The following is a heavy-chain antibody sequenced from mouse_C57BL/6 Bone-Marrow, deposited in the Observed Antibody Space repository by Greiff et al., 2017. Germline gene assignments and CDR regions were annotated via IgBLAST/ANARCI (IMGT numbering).Heavy chain of an antibody. Sequence: QVQLQQPGAELVKPGASVKLSCKASGYTFTSYWMHWVKQRPGRGLEWIGMIDPNSGGTKYNEKFKSKATLTVDKPSSTAYMQRSSLTSEDSAVYYCAHGNYFYLYFAVWGTGTTVTVSS. CDR2: IDPNSGGT. J-gene: IGHJ1*03. CDR1: GYTFTSYW. V-gene: IGHV1-72*01. D-gene: IGHD2-1*01. CDR3: AHGNYFYLYFAV.